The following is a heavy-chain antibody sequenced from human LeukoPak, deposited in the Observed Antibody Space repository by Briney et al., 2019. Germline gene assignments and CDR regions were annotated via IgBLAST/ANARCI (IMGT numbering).Heavy chain of an antibody. J-gene: IGHJ4*02. CDR3: ASSRTLYDSSGYLFFDY. Sequence: SETLSLTCTVSGGSISSYYWSWIRQPAGKGLEWIGRIYTSGSTNYNPSLKSRVTMSVDTSKNQFSLKLSSVTAADTVVYYCASSRTLYDSSGYLFFDYWGQGTLVTVSS. CDR2: IYTSGST. D-gene: IGHD3-22*01. V-gene: IGHV4-4*07. CDR1: GGSISSYY.